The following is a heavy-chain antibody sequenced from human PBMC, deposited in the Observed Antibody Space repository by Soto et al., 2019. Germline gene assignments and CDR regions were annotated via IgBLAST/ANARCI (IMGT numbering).Heavy chain of an antibody. V-gene: IGHV4-39*01. CDR2: IYYSGST. D-gene: IGHD3-10*01. CDR3: ARHGGWGVTDAFDI. CDR1: GGSISSSSYY. Sequence: SETLSLTCTVSGGSISSSSYYWGWIRQPPGKGLEWIGSIYYSGSTYYNPSLKSRVTISVDTSKNQFSLKLSSVTAADTAVYYCARHGGWGVTDAFDIWGQGTMVTVSS. J-gene: IGHJ3*02.